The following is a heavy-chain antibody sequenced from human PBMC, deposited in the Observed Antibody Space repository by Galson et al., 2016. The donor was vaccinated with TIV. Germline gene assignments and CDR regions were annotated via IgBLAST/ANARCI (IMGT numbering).Heavy chain of an antibody. J-gene: IGHJ4*02. V-gene: IGHV3-53*01. D-gene: IGHD1-26*01. Sequence: SLRLSCAASGFAVSYKHMIWVRQTPGKGLEWVSLIYSSDTTSYADSVRGRFTISRDNSRNTLFLEMNGLRVEDTAIYYCAREGRGAAYPNNFDHWGQGTLVTVSS. CDR3: AREGRGAAYPNNFDH. CDR1: GFAVSYKH. CDR2: IYSSDTT.